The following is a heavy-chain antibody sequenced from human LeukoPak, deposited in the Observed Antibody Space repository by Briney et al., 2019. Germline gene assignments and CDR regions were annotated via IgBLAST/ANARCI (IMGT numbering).Heavy chain of an antibody. V-gene: IGHV4-59*01. D-gene: IGHD5-12*01. CDR2: IYYSGST. J-gene: IGHJ6*02. CDR1: GGSISSYY. CDR3: ARDTHGGYGRKSGMDV. Sequence: PSETLSLTCTVSGGSISSYYWSWIRQPPGKGLEWIGYIYYSGSTNYNPSLKSRVTISVDTSKNQFSLKLSSVTAADTAVYYCARDTHGGYGRKSGMDVWGQGTTVTVSS.